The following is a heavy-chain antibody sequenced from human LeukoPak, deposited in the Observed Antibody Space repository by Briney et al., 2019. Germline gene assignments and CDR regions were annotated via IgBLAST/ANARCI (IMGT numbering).Heavy chain of an antibody. CDR3: AREVGTPQAFDI. CDR1: GFTFSTFG. D-gene: IGHD1-26*01. V-gene: IGHV3-21*01. CDR2: ISSSSSYI. J-gene: IGHJ3*02. Sequence: GGSLRLSCAASGFTFSTFGMHWVRQAPGKGLEWVSSISSSSSYIYYADSVRGRFTISRDNAKNSLYLQMNSLKAEDTAIYYCAREVGTPQAFDIWGQGAMVTVSS.